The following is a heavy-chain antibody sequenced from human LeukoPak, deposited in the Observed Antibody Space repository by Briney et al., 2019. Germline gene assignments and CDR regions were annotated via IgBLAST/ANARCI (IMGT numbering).Heavy chain of an antibody. D-gene: IGHD6-13*01. J-gene: IGHJ3*02. CDR1: RFIFSSYN. CDR3: ARDKTGSSSSWHDAFDI. Sequence: GGSLRLSCAASRFIFSSYNVNWVSQAQGKGLEWVSSISSSSSYIYYADSVKGRFTISRDNAKNSLYLQMNSLRAEDTAVYYCARDKTGSSSSWHDAFDIWGQGTMVIVSS. CDR2: ISSSSSYI. V-gene: IGHV3-21*01.